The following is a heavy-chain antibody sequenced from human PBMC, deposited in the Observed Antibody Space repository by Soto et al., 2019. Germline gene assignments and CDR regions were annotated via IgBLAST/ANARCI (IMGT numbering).Heavy chain of an antibody. D-gene: IGHD7-27*01. CDR2: ISSNGGST. J-gene: IGHJ6*02. Sequence: PGGSLRLSCAASGFTFSSYAMHWVRQAPGKGLEYVSAISSNGGSTYYADSVKGRFTISRDNSKNTLYLQMGSLRAEDMAVYYCARSLGFNYYYYGMDVWGQGTTVTVSS. CDR1: GFTFSSYA. V-gene: IGHV3-64*02. CDR3: ARSLGFNYYYYGMDV.